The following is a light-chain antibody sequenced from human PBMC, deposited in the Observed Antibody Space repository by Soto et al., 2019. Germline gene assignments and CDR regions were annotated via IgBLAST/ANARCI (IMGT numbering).Light chain of an antibody. V-gene: IGLV4-69*01. CDR1: SGHSNYA. J-gene: IGLJ3*02. Sequence: QPVLTQSPSASASLGASVKLTCTLSSGHSNYAIAWHQQQPEKGPRFLMKLNSDGSHNKGDAIPDRFSGSSSGAERYLTISSLQSEDEADYYCQTWGTGIWVFGGGTKVTVL. CDR3: QTWGTGIWV. CDR2: LNSDGSH.